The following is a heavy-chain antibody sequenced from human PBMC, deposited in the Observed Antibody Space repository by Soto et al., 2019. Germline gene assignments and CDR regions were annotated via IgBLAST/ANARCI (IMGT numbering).Heavy chain of an antibody. CDR2: IKQDGSEK. V-gene: IGHV3-7*01. CDR3: ARGTPLMYSSSSSPYYYYYYMDV. Sequence: PGGSLRLSCAASGFTFSSYWMSWVRQAPGKGLEWVANIKQDGSEKYYVDSVKGRLTISRDNAKNSLYLQMNSLRAEDTAVYYCARGTPLMYSSSSSPYYYYYYMDVWGKGTTVTVSS. J-gene: IGHJ6*03. D-gene: IGHD6-6*01. CDR1: GFTFSSYW.